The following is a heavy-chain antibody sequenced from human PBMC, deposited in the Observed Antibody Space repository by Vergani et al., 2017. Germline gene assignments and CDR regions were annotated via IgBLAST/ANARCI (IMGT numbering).Heavy chain of an antibody. CDR3: ARENVVIARIFDF. V-gene: IGHV4-31*03. CDR2: IFRSGTT. J-gene: IGHJ4*02. CDR1: GDSLSSSDHY. Sequence: QVQLQESGPGLVKPSQTLSLTCTVSGDSLSSSDHYWSWIRQRSDKGLEWVGHIFRSGTTYYNPSLKSRLIMSVDTSKNQFSLKLTSVTAADTDMYCCARENVVIARIFDFWGQGTLVTVSS. D-gene: IGHD2-21*01.